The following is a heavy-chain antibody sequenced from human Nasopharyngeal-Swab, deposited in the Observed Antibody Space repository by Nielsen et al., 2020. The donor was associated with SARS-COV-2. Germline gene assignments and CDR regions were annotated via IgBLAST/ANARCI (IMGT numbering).Heavy chain of an antibody. J-gene: IGHJ4*02. CDR3: ARDGGRGKSYVMWDY. CDR2: ISSGSDSSV. CDR1: GFTLSDFY. D-gene: IGHD5-18*01. V-gene: IGHV3-11*01. Sequence: GESLKISCAASGFTLSDFYMSWIRQAPGKGLEWLSKISSGSDSSVDYADSVKGRFTISRDNAKNSLYLHMDSLGAEDTVVYYCARDGGRGKSYVMWDYWGQGTLVTVSS.